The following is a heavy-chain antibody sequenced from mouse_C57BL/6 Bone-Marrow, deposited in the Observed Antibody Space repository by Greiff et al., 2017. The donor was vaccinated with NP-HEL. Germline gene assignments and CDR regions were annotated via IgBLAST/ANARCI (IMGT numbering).Heavy chain of an antibody. Sequence: DVMLVESGGGLVKPGGSLKLSCAASGFTFSSYAMSWVRQTPEKRLEWVATISDGGSYTYYPDNVKGRFTISRDNAKNNLYLQMSHLKSEDTAMYYCAREGTGREYFDYWGQGTTLTVSS. D-gene: IGHD4-1*01. V-gene: IGHV5-4*01. CDR3: AREGTGREYFDY. CDR1: GFTFSSYA. CDR2: ISDGGSYT. J-gene: IGHJ2*01.